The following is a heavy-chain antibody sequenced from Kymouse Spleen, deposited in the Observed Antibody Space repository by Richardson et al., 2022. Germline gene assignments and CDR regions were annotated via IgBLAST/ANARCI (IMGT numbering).Heavy chain of an antibody. V-gene: IGHV3-9*01. J-gene: IGHJ6*02. Sequence: EVQLVESGGGLVQPGRSLRLSCAASGFTFDDYAMHWVRQAPGKGLEWVSGISWNSGSIGYADSVKGRFTISRDNAKNSLYLQMNSLRAEDTALYYCAKGPHYGSGSFPLDVWGQGTTVTVSS. CDR1: GFTFDDYA. CDR3: AKGPHYGSGSFPLDV. D-gene: IGHD3-10*01. CDR2: ISWNSGSI.